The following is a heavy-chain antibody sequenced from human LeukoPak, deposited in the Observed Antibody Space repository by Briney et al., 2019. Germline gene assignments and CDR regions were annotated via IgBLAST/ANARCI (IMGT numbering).Heavy chain of an antibody. V-gene: IGHV4-59*01. CDR3: ARVEGSNWNYVFDP. CDR2: IYYSGST. J-gene: IGHJ5*02. Sequence: SETLSLTCTVSGGSISSYYWSWIRQPPGKGLEWIGYIYYSGSTNYNPSLKSRVTISVDTSKNQFSLKLSSVTAADTAVYYCARVEGSNWNYVFDPWGQGTLVTVSS. D-gene: IGHD1-7*01. CDR1: GGSISSYY.